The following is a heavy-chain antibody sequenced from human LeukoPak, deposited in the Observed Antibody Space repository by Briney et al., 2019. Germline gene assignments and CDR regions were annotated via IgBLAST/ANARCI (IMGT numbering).Heavy chain of an antibody. V-gene: IGHV1-69*06. CDR2: IIPIFGTA. J-gene: IGHJ4*02. CDR3: ARFGSSAPLFDY. D-gene: IGHD6-6*01. CDR1: GGTFSSYA. Sequence: SVKVSCKASGGTFSSYAISWVRQAPGQGLEWMGGIIPIFGTANYAQKFQGRVTITADKSTSTAYMELSSLRSEDTAVYYCARFGSSAPLFDYWGQGTLVTVSS.